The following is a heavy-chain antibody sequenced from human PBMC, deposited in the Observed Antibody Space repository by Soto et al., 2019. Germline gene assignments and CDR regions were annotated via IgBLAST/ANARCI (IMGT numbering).Heavy chain of an antibody. J-gene: IGHJ4*02. Sequence: QVQLVESGGGVVQPGRSLRLSCAASGFTFSSYGMHWVRQAPGKGLEWVAVIWYDGSNKYYADSVKSRFTISRDNSKNTLYLQMNSLRAEDTAVYYCARDSGITMIVALDYWGQGTLVTVSS. D-gene: IGHD3-22*01. CDR3: ARDSGITMIVALDY. CDR2: IWYDGSNK. CDR1: GFTFSSYG. V-gene: IGHV3-33*01.